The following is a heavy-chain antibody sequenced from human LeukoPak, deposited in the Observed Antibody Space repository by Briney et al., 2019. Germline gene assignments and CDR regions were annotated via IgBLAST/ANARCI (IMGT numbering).Heavy chain of an antibody. CDR3: APRLYYDSSEDWFDP. CDR1: GGSISSSSYY. CDR2: IYYSGST. V-gene: IGHV4-39*01. J-gene: IGHJ5*02. Sequence: PSETLSLTCTVSGGSISSSSYYWGWIRQPPGKGLEWIGSIYYSGSTYYNPSLKSRVTISVDTSKNQFSLKLSSVTAADTAVYYCAPRLYYDSSEDWFDPWGQGTLVTVSS. D-gene: IGHD3-22*01.